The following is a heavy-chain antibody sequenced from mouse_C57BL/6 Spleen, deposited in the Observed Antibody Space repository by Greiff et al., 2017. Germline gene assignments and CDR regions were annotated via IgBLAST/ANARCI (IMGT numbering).Heavy chain of an antibody. CDR2: IDPSDSYT. J-gene: IGHJ2*02. V-gene: IGHV1-69*01. CDR3: ARAYYYGSRYYFDY. Sequence: QVQLQQPGAELVMPGASVKLSCKASGYTFTSYWMHWVKQRPGQGLEWIGEIDPSDSYTNYNQKFKGKSTLTVDKSSSTAYMQLSSLTSEDSAVYYCARAYYYGSRYYFDYWGQGTSLTVSS. CDR1: GYTFTSYW. D-gene: IGHD1-1*01.